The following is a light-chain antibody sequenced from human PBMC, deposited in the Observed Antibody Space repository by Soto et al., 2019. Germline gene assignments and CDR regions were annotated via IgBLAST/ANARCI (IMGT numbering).Light chain of an antibody. CDR3: QQYNSWPLT. J-gene: IGKJ4*01. V-gene: IGKV3-15*01. Sequence: ETVMTQSPATLSVPPGERATLSCRAGQSVGSNLAWYQQKPGQAPRLLIYGASSRATGSPARFSGSGSGTEFTLTISSLQSEDYAVYYCQQYNSWPLTFGGGAKVEIK. CDR2: GAS. CDR1: QSVGSN.